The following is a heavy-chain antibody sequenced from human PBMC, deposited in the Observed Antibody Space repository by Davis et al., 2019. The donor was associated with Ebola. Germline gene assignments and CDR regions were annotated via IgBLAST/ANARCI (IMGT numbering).Heavy chain of an antibody. J-gene: IGHJ5*02. CDR3: ARHPGSTWGGVNWFGP. Sequence: LKVSCKGSGYNFTNYWISWVRQMPGKGLEWMGRIDPSDSYTNYSPSFQGHVTISADKSISTAYLQWSSLKASHTAMYYCARHPGSTWGGVNWFGPWGQGTLVTVSS. CDR2: IDPSDSYT. V-gene: IGHV5-10-1*01. D-gene: IGHD2-2*01. CDR1: GYNFTNYW.